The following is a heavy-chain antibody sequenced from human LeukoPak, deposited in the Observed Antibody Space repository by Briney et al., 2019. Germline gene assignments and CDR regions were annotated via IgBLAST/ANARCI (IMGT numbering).Heavy chain of an antibody. CDR1: GFILSSNA. CDR2: ISHDGRSK. Sequence: PGGSLRLSCAASGFILSSNAVHWVRQAPGQGLEWVAVISHDGRSKYYADSVKGRFTISRDISRNTLYLQMDSLRAEDTALYHCARVASGTYYVVDYWGQGTLVTVSS. J-gene: IGHJ4*02. D-gene: IGHD1-26*01. CDR3: ARVASGTYYVVDY. V-gene: IGHV3-30*04.